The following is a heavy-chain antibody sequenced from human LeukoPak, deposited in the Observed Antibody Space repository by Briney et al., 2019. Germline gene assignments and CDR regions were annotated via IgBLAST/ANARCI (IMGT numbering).Heavy chain of an antibody. J-gene: IGHJ4*02. D-gene: IGHD3-10*01. CDR2: IYAGDSHT. Sequence: GESLKISCKGSGYLFTTYWIGWVRQMPGKGLEWMGIIYAGDSHTRYSPSFQGQVSISADKSISTAYLQWSSLKASDPAMYYCASKKEGWGGFDYWGQGTLVTVSS. V-gene: IGHV5-51*01. CDR3: ASKKEGWGGFDY. CDR1: GYLFTTYW.